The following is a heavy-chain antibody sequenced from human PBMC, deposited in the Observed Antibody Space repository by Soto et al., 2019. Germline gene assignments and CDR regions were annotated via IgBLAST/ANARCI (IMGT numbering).Heavy chain of an antibody. D-gene: IGHD4-17*01. V-gene: IGHV1-8*01. CDR2: MNPNSGNT. CDR1: GYTFTSYD. J-gene: IGHJ4*02. Sequence: ASVKVSCKASGYTFTSYDINWVRQATGQGLEWMGWMNPNSGNTGYAQKFQGRVTMTRNTSISTAYMELSSLRSEDTAVYYCATVYGDYPWYFDYWGQGTLVTVSS. CDR3: ATVYGDYPWYFDY.